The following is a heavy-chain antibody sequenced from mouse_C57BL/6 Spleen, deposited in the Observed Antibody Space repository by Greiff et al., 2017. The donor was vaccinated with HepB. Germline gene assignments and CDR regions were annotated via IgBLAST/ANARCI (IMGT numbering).Heavy chain of an antibody. CDR2: IDPSDSET. CDR1: GYTFTSYW. Sequence: VQLQQPGAELVRPGSSVKLSCKASGYTFTSYWMHWVKQRPIQGLEWIGNIDPSDSETHYNQKFKDKATLTVDKSSSTTYMQLSSLTSEDSAVYYSARYDYDAMDYWGQGTSVTVSS. CDR3: ARYDYDAMDY. J-gene: IGHJ4*01. V-gene: IGHV1-52*01.